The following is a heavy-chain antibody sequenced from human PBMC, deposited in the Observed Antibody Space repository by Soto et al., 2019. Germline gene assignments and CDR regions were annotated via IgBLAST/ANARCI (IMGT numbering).Heavy chain of an antibody. D-gene: IGHD3-10*01. CDR2: INHSGST. CDR3: ARNIVLLWFGDSLSGAFDI. V-gene: IGHV4-34*01. J-gene: IGHJ3*02. Sequence: SENLSLTCAVYGGSFSGYYWRWIRQPPGKGLERIGEINHSGSTNYNPSLKSRVTISVDTSKNQYSLKLSSVTPADTAVYYCARNIVLLWFGDSLSGAFDIWGQGTMVT. CDR1: GGSFSGYY.